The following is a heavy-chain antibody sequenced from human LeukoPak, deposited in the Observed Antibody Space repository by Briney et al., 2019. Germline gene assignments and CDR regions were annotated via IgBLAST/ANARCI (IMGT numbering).Heavy chain of an antibody. V-gene: IGHV3-23*01. J-gene: IGHJ4*02. Sequence: GGSLRLSCAASGFTFSSYAMNWVRQPPGKGLEWVSAISGSGACTYYADSVKGRFTISRDNSKNTVFLQMNSLRADETAVYDCAKDLLDESHAPCYFEFWGQGALVTVSS. CDR2: ISGSGACT. CDR1: GFTFSSYA. D-gene: IGHD2-15*01. CDR3: AKDLLDESHAPCYFEF.